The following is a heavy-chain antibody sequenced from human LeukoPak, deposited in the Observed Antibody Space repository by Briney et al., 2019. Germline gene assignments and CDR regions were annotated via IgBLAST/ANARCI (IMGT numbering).Heavy chain of an antibody. J-gene: IGHJ5*02. CDR2: INPNSGAT. Sequence: ASVKVSCKASGYTFTAFYMHWVRQAPGQGLEWMGWINPNSGATNYAQRFQGRVTMTRDTSISTAYMELSRLRSDDTAVYYCARAHLIAAAGYNWFDPWGQGTLVTVSS. CDR1: GYTFTAFY. CDR3: ARAHLIAAAGYNWFDP. V-gene: IGHV1-2*02. D-gene: IGHD6-13*01.